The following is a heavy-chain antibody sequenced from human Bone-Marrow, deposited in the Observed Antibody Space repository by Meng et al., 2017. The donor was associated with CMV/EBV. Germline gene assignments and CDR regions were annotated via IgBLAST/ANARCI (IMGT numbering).Heavy chain of an antibody. V-gene: IGHV3-7*01. J-gene: IGHJ6*01. Sequence: GGSLRLSCAASGFTFSSYWMSWVRQAPGKGLEWVANIKQDGSEKYYVDSVKGRFTISRDNAKNSLYLQMNSLRAEDTAVYYCARDFLGYCSSTSCLSGYYYYYGMDVWGQGTTVTGSS. CDR1: GFTFSSYW. D-gene: IGHD2-2*03. CDR3: ARDFLGYCSSTSCLSGYYYYYGMDV. CDR2: IKQDGSEK.